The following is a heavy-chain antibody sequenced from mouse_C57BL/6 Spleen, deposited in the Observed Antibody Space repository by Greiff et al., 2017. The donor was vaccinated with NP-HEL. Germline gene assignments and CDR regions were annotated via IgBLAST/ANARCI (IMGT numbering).Heavy chain of an antibody. CDR1: GYTFTSYW. CDR3: AREKVTVVATRYFDV. CDR2: IHPNSGST. D-gene: IGHD1-1*01. Sequence: VQLQQPGAELVKPGASVKLSCKASGYTFTSYWMHWVKQRPGQGLEWIGMIHPNSGSTNYNEKFKSKATLTVDKSSSTAYMQLSSLTSEDSAVYYCAREKVTVVATRYFDVWGTGTTVTVSS. J-gene: IGHJ1*03. V-gene: IGHV1-64*01.